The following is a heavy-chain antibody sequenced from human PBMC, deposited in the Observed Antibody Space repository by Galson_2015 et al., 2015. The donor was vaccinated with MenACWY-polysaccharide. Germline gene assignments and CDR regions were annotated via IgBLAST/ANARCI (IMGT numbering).Heavy chain of an antibody. CDR3: VRRLTSRCFDY. J-gene: IGHJ4*02. CDR2: ISSSGSTI. D-gene: IGHD2-8*01. V-gene: IGHV3-11*01. CDR1: GFTFSDYY. Sequence: SLRPSCAASGFTFSDYYMSWIRQAPGKGLEWVSYISSSGSTISYADSVKGRFTISRDNAQNSLYLQVNSLRAEDTAVYYCVRRLTSRCFDYWGQGTLITVSS.